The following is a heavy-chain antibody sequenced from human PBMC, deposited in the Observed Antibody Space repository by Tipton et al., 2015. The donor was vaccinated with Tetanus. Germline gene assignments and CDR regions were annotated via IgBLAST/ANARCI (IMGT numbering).Heavy chain of an antibody. CDR1: GFAFSRSS. V-gene: IGHV3-73*01. CDR3: IGAASTTNYFDY. D-gene: IGHD1-26*01. J-gene: IGHJ4*02. CDR2: IRTKPNNYAS. Sequence: SLRLSCLASGFAFSRSSIFWVRQAPGKGPEWVGRIRTKPNNYASAYGASVKGRFIVSRDDSGNTAYLQMNSLKIEDPAVYFCIGAASTTNYFDYWGQGTLVIVSS.